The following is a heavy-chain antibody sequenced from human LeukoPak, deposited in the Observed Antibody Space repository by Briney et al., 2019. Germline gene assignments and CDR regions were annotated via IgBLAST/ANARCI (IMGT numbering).Heavy chain of an antibody. Sequence: GGSLRLSCAASGFTFSSYAMSWVRQAPGKGLEWVSAIGGSGGSTYYADSVKGRFTISRDNPKNSLYLQMNSLRAEDTAFYYCAREGCSSTSCYAFDYWGQGTLVTVSS. J-gene: IGHJ4*02. D-gene: IGHD2-2*01. CDR2: IGGSGGST. CDR3: AREGCSSTSCYAFDY. CDR1: GFTFSSYA. V-gene: IGHV3-23*01.